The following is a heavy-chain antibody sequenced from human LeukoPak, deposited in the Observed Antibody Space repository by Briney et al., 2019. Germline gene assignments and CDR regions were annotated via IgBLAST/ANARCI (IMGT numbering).Heavy chain of an antibody. D-gene: IGHD1-14*01. CDR3: ARATGYYDS. CDR2: ISSNGGTT. Sequence: GGSLRLSCAASGFTFSSFAMHWVRQAPGKGLEYVSSISSNGGTTYYANSVKGRFTISRDNSKNMLYLQMGSLGAEDKAVYYCARATGYYDSWGQGTLVTVSS. J-gene: IGHJ4*02. V-gene: IGHV3-64*01. CDR1: GFTFSSFA.